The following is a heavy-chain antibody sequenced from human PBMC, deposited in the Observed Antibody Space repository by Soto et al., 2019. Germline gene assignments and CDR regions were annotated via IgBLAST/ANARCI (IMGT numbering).Heavy chain of an antibody. J-gene: IGHJ5*02. V-gene: IGHV1-46*01. CDR1: GYTFTSYY. Sequence: ASVKVSCKASGYTFTSYYMHWVRQAPGQGLEWMGIINPSGGSTSYAQKFQGRVTMTRDTSTSTVYMELSSLRSEDTAVYYCARDGWDYSSSPGGVYNWFDAWGQGTLVTVSS. CDR3: ARDGWDYSSSPGGVYNWFDA. D-gene: IGHD6-6*01. CDR2: INPSGGST.